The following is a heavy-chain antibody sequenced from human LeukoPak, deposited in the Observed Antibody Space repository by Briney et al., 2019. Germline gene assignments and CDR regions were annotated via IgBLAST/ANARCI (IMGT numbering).Heavy chain of an antibody. CDR2: INSGGSST. CDR1: GFSFSNYW. Sequence: PGGSLRLSCAASGFSFSNYWMHWVRQAPGKRLVWVSRINSGGSSTSYADSVKGRFTISRDNAKNTLYLQMNSLRAEDTAVYYCARSPMTTVTTGDYWGQGTLVTVSS. J-gene: IGHJ4*02. CDR3: ARSPMTTVTTGDY. D-gene: IGHD4-11*01. V-gene: IGHV3-74*01.